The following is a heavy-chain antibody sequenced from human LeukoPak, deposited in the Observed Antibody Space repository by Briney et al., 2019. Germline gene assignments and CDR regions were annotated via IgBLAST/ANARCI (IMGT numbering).Heavy chain of an antibody. CDR2: INHSGRT. CDR3: ARLKCSSTSCFYYYYMDV. D-gene: IGHD2-2*01. CDR1: GGSFSGDY. J-gene: IGHJ6*03. V-gene: IGHV4-34*01. Sequence: SETLSLTCAVYGGSFSGDYWSWIRQPPGKGLERIGEINHSGRTNYKPSLKSRVTISVDTSKNQFSLKLNSVTAADTAVYYCARLKCSSTSCFYYYYMDVWGKGTTVTISS.